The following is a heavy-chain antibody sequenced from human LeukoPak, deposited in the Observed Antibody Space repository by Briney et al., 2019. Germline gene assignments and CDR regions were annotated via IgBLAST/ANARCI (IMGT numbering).Heavy chain of an antibody. CDR1: GYTFTGYY. V-gene: IGHV1-2*02. Sequence: ASVKVSCKASGYTFTGYYMHWVRQAPGQGLEWMGWINPNSGGTNYAQKFQGRVTMTRDTSISTAYMELSRLRSDDTAVYYCARVGYGSGSYLADIWGQGTLVTVSS. CDR3: ARVGYGSGSYLADI. J-gene: IGHJ4*02. D-gene: IGHD3-10*01. CDR2: INPNSGGT.